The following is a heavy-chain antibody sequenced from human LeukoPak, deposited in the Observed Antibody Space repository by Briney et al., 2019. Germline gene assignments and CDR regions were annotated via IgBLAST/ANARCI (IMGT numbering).Heavy chain of an antibody. CDR2: ISGSGGST. CDR3: AKQAPPSGYFDYAQFDP. Sequence: GGSLRLSCAASGFTFSSYAMSWVRQAPGKGLEWVSAISGSGGSTYYADSVKGRFTISRDNSKNTLYLQMNSLRAEDTAVYYCAKQAPPSGYFDYAQFDPWGQGTLVTVSS. V-gene: IGHV3-23*01. CDR1: GFTFSSYA. D-gene: IGHD3-9*01. J-gene: IGHJ5*02.